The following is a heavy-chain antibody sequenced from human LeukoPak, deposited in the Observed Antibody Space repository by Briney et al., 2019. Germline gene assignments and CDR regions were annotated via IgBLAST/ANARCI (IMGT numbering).Heavy chain of an antibody. Sequence: SETLSLTCTVSGGSISSYYWSWIRQPPGKGLEWIGYIYYSGSTNYNPSLKSRVTISVDTSKNQFSLKLSSVTAADTAVYYCARAIVATIWAHFDYWGQGTQVTVSS. CDR3: ARAIVATIWAHFDY. J-gene: IGHJ4*02. V-gene: IGHV4-59*01. CDR2: IYYSGST. CDR1: GGSISSYY. D-gene: IGHD5-12*01.